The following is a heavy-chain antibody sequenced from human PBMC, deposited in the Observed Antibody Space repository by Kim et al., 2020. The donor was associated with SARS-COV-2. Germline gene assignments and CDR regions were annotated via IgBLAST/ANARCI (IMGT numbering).Heavy chain of an antibody. CDR3: ARGTYRSSGYHFYVDV. D-gene: IGHD6-19*01. J-gene: IGHJ6*03. V-gene: IGHV4-59*01. CDR2: IYDSGST. Sequence: SETLSLTYTVSGASMFSYYWSWIRQPPGKGLEWIGYIYDSGSTNYIPSLKSRVSISVDTSKNQFSLKLSSVTAADTAIYYCARGTYRSSGYHFYVDVWGKGTSVTVSS. CDR1: GASMFSYY.